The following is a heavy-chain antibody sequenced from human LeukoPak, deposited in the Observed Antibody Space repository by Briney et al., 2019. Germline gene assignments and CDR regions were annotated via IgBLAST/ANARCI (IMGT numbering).Heavy chain of an antibody. CDR2: IRSKANNYAT. CDR1: GFTFSASA. D-gene: IGHD6-6*01. CDR3: ARDSSSEGPLDY. Sequence: GGSLKLSCAASGFTFSASAVHWVRQASGKGLEWLGRIRSKANNYATAYAGSLKGRFTVSRDDSKNTAYLQMNSLKTEDSAVYFCARDSSSEGPLDYWGQGTLVTVSS. J-gene: IGHJ4*02. V-gene: IGHV3-73*01.